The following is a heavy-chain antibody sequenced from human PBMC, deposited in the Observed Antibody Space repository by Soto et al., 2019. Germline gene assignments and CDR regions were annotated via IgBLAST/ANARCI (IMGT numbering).Heavy chain of an antibody. V-gene: IGHV1-58*01. CDR3: AAGWRAELLLDY. CDR1: GFTFTSSA. Sequence: QMQLVQSGPEVKKPGTSVKVSCKASGFTFTSSAVQWVRQARGQRLEWIGWIVVGSGNTNYAQKFQERVTITRDMSTSTAYMELSSLRSEDTAVYYCAAGWRAELLLDYWGQGTLVTVSS. J-gene: IGHJ4*02. CDR2: IVVGSGNT. D-gene: IGHD2-15*01.